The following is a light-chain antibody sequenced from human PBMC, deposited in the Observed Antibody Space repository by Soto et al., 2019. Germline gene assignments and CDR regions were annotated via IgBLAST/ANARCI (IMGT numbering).Light chain of an antibody. Sequence: DIQMTQSPSSLSASVGDRVTITCRASQGIRNGLGWYQQKPGKAPKRLIYAASSLQSGVPSRFSGSGSGTEFTLTISSLQPEDFATYYCLQHNSYPPFGQGTRLEIK. CDR3: LQHNSYPP. J-gene: IGKJ5*01. CDR2: AAS. V-gene: IGKV1-17*01. CDR1: QGIRNG.